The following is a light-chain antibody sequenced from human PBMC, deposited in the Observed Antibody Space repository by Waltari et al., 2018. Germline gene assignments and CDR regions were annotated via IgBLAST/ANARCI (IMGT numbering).Light chain of an antibody. CDR3: SSYTTSNTWV. J-gene: IGLJ3*02. V-gene: IGLV2-14*03. CDR1: SSDVGVHNY. CDR2: AVN. Sequence: QSALTQPASVSGSPGQSITISCTGTSSDVGVHNYVSWYQQHPGKAPKRMIYAVNKRPSGVSDRFSGSRSGNTASLTISGLQAEDEADYYCSSYTTSNTWVYGGGTKLTVL.